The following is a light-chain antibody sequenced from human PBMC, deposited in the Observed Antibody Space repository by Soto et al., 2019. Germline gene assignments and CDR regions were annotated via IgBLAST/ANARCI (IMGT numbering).Light chain of an antibody. V-gene: IGKV3-20*01. CDR1: QSVSSSY. CDR3: QQYGTSLTWT. CDR2: GAS. Sequence: EIVLTQSPGTLSLSPGERATLSCRASQSVSSSYLAWYQQKPGQAPRLLIYGASSRATGIPDRFSGSGSETDFTLTISRLEPEDLAVYYCQQYGTSLTWTFGQGTKVEI. J-gene: IGKJ1*01.